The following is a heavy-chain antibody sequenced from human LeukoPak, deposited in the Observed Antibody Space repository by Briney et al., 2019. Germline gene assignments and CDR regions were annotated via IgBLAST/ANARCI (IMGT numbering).Heavy chain of an antibody. CDR2: INPNSGGT. Sequence: ASVKVSCKASGYTFTGYYMHWVRQAPGQGLEWMGWINPNSGGTNYAQKFQGRATMTRDTSISTAYMELSRLRSDDTAVYFCARGYCSSSGCYDWFDPWGQGTLVTVSS. CDR1: GYTFTGYY. D-gene: IGHD2-2*01. V-gene: IGHV1-2*02. CDR3: ARGYCSSSGCYDWFDP. J-gene: IGHJ5*02.